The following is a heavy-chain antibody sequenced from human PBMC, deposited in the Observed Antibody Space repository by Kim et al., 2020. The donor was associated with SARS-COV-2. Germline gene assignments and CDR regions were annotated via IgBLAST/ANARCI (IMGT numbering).Heavy chain of an antibody. J-gene: IGHJ3*02. Sequence: GGSLRLSCAASGFTFDDYAMHWVRQAPGKGLEWVSGISWNSGSIGYADSVKGRFTISRDNAKNSLYLQMNSLRAEDTALYYCAKDRAIFGVVTTSDAFDIWGQGTMVTVSS. CDR2: ISWNSGSI. CDR3: AKDRAIFGVVTTSDAFDI. CDR1: GFTFDDYA. D-gene: IGHD3-3*01. V-gene: IGHV3-9*01.